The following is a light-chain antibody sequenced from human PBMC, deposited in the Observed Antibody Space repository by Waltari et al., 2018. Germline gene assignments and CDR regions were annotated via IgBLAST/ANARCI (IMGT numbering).Light chain of an antibody. CDR3: SSYTSTWV. CDR1: SCDFAVFTY. CDR2: DVS. V-gene: IGLV2-14*03. J-gene: IGLJ3*02. Sequence: SALTQSASVSGSPGQSITTSCTGTSCDFAVFTYVSWYQPHPAKAPQLMIYDVSKRPSGVSNRFSGSKSGNTASLTISGLQAEDEADYYCSSYTSTWVFGGGTKLTVL.